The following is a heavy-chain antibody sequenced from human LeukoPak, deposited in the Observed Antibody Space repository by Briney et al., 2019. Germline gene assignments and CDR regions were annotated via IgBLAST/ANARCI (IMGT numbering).Heavy chain of an antibody. CDR3: ARGGGGYSYGFDY. V-gene: IGHV4-59*01. CDR1: GASISSYY. D-gene: IGHD5-18*01. J-gene: IGHJ4*02. Sequence: SETLSLTCTVSGASISSYYWSWIRQPPGKGLEWIGYIYYSGSTNYNPSLKSRVTISVDTSKNQFSLKLSSVTAADTAVYYCARGGGGYSYGFDYWGQGTLVTVSS. CDR2: IYYSGST.